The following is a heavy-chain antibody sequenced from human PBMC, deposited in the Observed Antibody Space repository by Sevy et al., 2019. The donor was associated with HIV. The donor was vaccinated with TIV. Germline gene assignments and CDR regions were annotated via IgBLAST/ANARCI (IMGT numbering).Heavy chain of an antibody. CDR1: GGSISSYY. V-gene: IGHV4-59*01. CDR3: ASFRYGSGSYDAYYFDY. D-gene: IGHD3-10*01. CDR2: IYYSGST. J-gene: IGHJ4*02. Sequence: SETLSLTCTVSGGSISSYYWSWIRQPPGKGLEWIGYIYYSGSTKYNPSLKSRVTISVDTSKNQFSLKLSSVTAADTAVYYCASFRYGSGSYDAYYFDYWSQGTLVTVSS.